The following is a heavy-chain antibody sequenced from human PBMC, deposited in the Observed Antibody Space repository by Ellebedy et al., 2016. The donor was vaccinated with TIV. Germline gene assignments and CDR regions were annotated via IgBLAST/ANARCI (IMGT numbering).Heavy chain of an antibody. J-gene: IGHJ4*02. V-gene: IGHV3-15*07. CDR3: TTGVSLGYCSGGSCPMVDY. Sequence: PGGSLRLSCAASGFTFRNAWMNWVRQAPGKGLEWVGRIKSKTDGGTTDYAAPVKGRFTISRDDSKNTLYLQMNSLKTEDTAVYYCTTGVSLGYCSGGSCPMVDYWGQGTLVTVSS. CDR1: GFTFRNAW. D-gene: IGHD2-15*01. CDR2: IKSKTDGGTT.